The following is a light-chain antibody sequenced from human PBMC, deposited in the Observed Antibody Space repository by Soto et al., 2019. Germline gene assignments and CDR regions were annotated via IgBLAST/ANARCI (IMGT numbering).Light chain of an antibody. CDR1: QSVHNNY. V-gene: IGKV3D-20*02. Sequence: EIVLTQSPGTLSLSPGVRATLSCRASQSVHNNYLAWYQQKPGQAPRLLIYAASGRATGIPARFSGSGSGTDFTLTISSLEPEDFAVYYCQQRSNWPTFGHGTRLEIK. CDR2: AAS. CDR3: QQRSNWPT. J-gene: IGKJ5*01.